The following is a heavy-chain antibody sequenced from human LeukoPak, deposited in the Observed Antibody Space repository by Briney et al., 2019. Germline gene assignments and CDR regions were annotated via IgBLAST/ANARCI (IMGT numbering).Heavy chain of an antibody. V-gene: IGHV3-30*02. CDR2: VRYDGSDK. J-gene: IGHJ4*02. D-gene: IGHD6-19*01. Sequence: PGGSLRLSCAASGFTFSTYGMHWVRQAPGKGLEWVAFVRYDGSDKYYADSVKGQFTISRDNSENTLYLQMNSLRTEDTAVYHCAKDGPLYSSGWYVDYWGQGALVTVSS. CDR3: AKDGPLYSSGWYVDY. CDR1: GFTFSTYG.